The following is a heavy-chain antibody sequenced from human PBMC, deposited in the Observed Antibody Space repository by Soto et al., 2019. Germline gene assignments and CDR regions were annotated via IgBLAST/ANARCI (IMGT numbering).Heavy chain of an antibody. D-gene: IGHD3-3*01. V-gene: IGHV3-30*18. CDR1: GFTFSSYG. CDR2: ISYDGSDK. J-gene: IGHJ4*02. CDR3: GKDIYEMSTSTIDY. Sequence: QVHLVESGGGVVQPGRSLRLSCAASGFTFSSYGIHWVRQAPGKGLEWVAVISYDGSDKSYAKSVKGRFTISRDNSKNTVSLQMNSLRGEDTAVYYCGKDIYEMSTSTIDYWGQGTLVTVSS.